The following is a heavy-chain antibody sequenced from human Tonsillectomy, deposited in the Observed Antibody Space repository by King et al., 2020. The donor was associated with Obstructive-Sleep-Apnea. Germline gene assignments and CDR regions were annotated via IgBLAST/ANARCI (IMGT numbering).Heavy chain of an antibody. Sequence: VQLVESGGGVVQPGRSLRLSCAASGFTFSSYAMHWVRQAPGKGLEWVAVISYDGSNKYYADSVKGRFTISRDNSKNTLYLQMNSLRAEDTAVYYCARVVNSYGYYYYGMDVWGQGTTVTVSS. V-gene: IGHV3-30*04. J-gene: IGHJ6*02. D-gene: IGHD5-18*01. CDR1: GFTFSSYA. CDR3: ARVVNSYGYYYYGMDV. CDR2: ISYDGSNK.